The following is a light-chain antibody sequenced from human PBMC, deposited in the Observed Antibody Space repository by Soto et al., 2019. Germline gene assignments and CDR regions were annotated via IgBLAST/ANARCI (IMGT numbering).Light chain of an antibody. V-gene: IGKV1-39*01. CDR2: AAS. Sequence: DIQMTQSPSSLSASVGDRVTITCRASQSISSYLNWYQQKPGKAPKLLIYAASSLQSGVPSRFSGSGSGTDFTITISSLQPEDFATYYCQQSYSTLFLTFGHGTKVE. CDR3: QQSYSTLFLT. CDR1: QSISSY. J-gene: IGKJ1*01.